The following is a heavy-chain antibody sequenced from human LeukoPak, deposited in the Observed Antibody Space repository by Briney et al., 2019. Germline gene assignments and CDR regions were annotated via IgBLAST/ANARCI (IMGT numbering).Heavy chain of an antibody. Sequence: GGSLRLSCVASGFTFSDYFISWIRQAPGKGLEWVSYISSSGSSSDYADSVKGRFSISRDNAKNSLYLQMNTLRAEDTAVYYCARFRGAADNYGPIDYWAQGILVTVSS. CDR3: ARFRGAADNYGPIDY. V-gene: IGHV3-11*04. CDR1: GFTFSDYF. J-gene: IGHJ4*02. D-gene: IGHD4-17*01. CDR2: ISSSGSSS.